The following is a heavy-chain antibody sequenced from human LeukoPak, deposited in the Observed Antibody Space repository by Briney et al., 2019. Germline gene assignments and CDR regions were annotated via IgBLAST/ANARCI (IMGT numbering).Heavy chain of an antibody. J-gene: IGHJ4*02. CDR1: GFSISSHW. CDR3: AKGGLAAYFFDY. CDR2: ISGSGGST. D-gene: IGHD2-15*01. V-gene: IGHV3-23*01. Sequence: GGSLRLSCVASGFSISSHWMSWVRQAPGKGLEWVSAISGSGGSTYYADSVKGRFTISRDNSKNTLYLQMNSLRAEDTAVYYCAKGGLAAYFFDYWGQGTLVTVSS.